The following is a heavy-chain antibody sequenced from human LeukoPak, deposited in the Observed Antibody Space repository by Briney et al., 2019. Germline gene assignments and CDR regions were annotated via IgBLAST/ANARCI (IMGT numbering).Heavy chain of an antibody. CDR2: IYSGGGT. CDR1: GFSVSSNS. V-gene: IGHV3-66*01. J-gene: IGHJ4*02. Sequence: GGSLRLSCAASGFSVSSNSITWVRQAPGKGLEWVSIIYSGGGTYYAESVKGRFTISRDQKTVYLQLNSLRAEDTAIYYCMAVAATGCWGQGTLVTVSS. D-gene: IGHD6-19*01. CDR3: MAVAATGC.